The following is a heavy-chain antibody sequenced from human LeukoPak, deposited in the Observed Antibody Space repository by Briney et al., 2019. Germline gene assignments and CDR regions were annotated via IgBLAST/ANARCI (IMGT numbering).Heavy chain of an antibody. Sequence: ASVKVSCKASGYKFTAYYMHWVRQAPGQGLEWMGWINPNSGGTNYAQKFQGRVTVTRDTSINTAYMELSRLSSDDTAVYYCASSFPSIGASPFDTWGQGTLVTVSS. D-gene: IGHD1-26*01. CDR2: INPNSGGT. J-gene: IGHJ4*02. V-gene: IGHV1-2*02. CDR1: GYKFTAYY. CDR3: ASSFPSIGASPFDT.